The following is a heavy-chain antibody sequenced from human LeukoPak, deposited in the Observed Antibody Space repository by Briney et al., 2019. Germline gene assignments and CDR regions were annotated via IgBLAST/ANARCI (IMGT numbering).Heavy chain of an antibody. D-gene: IGHD4-17*01. CDR1: GFTFSTYW. J-gene: IGHJ3*02. CDR3: ARGGDYVAFDI. Sequence: GSLRLSCAASGFTFSTYWMSWVRQAPGKGLEWIGEINHSGSTNYNPSLKSRVTMSVDTSKNQFSLKLSSVTAADTAVYYCARGGDYVAFDIWGQGTMVTVSS. CDR2: INHSGST. V-gene: IGHV4-34*01.